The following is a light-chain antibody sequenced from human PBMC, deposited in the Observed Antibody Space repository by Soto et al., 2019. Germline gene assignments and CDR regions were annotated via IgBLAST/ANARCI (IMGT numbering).Light chain of an antibody. Sequence: QSALTQPASVSGSPGQSITISCSGTISDVGGYNFVSWYQHHPGKVPKLIIYEVSNRASGVSDRFSGAKSANTASLTISGLRTEDEADYYCSSYTSSSTLVFGGGTKVTVL. CDR3: SSYTSSSTLV. CDR2: EVS. V-gene: IGLV2-14*01. J-gene: IGLJ2*01. CDR1: ISDVGGYNF.